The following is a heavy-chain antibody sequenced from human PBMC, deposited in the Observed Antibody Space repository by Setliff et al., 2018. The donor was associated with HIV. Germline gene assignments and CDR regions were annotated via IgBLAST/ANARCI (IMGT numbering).Heavy chain of an antibody. Sequence: PGGSLRLSCAASGFTLSTYTMNWVRQAPGKGLEWISSISSNIIYIYYADSVGGRFTISRDNAKNSLYLQMNSLRVEDTAVYYCAKTSSIVATGPLNYYYYMDVWGKGTTVTVSS. D-gene: IGHD6-13*01. V-gene: IGHV3-21*01. CDR2: ISSNIIYI. CDR1: GFTLSTYT. CDR3: AKTSSIVATGPLNYYYYMDV. J-gene: IGHJ6*03.